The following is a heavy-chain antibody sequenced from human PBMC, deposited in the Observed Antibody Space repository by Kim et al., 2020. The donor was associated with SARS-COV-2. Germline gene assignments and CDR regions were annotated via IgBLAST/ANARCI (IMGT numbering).Heavy chain of an antibody. CDR2: ISNGGGDT. CDR3: AKDLLAFYATLAAGPSCFYGMDD. Sequence: GGSLRLSCLASGFIFSSYAMNWVRQAPGKGLEWVAGISNGGGDTDHIDSVKGRFTISRDNSKNTVYLQMNSLRVEDTAIYFCAKDLLAFYATLAAGPSCFYGMDDWGQGTTVIVSS. CDR1: GFIFSSYA. D-gene: IGHD3-9*01. V-gene: IGHV3-23*01. J-gene: IGHJ6*02.